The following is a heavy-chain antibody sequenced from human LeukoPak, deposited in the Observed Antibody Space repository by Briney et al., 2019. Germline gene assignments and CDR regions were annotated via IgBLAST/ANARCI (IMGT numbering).Heavy chain of an antibody. CDR1: GGSFSGYY. V-gene: IGHV4-34*01. J-gene: IGHJ6*02. Sequence: PSETLSLTCAVYGGSFSGYYWNWIRQPPGKGLEWIGEINHGRSTNYNPSLKSRVTISVDTSKNQFSLKLSSVTAADTAVYYCAVRDYSYYGMDVWGQGTTVTVSS. CDR2: INHGRST. CDR3: AVRDYSYYGMDV.